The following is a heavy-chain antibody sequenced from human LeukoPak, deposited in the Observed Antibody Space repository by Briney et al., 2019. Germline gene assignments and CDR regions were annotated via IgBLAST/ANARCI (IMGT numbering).Heavy chain of an antibody. CDR3: GGAVAGTSYDSSGYPVY. Sequence: SETLSLTCTVSGGSISSSRYYWGWIRQPPGKGLEWIGSIYYSGSTNYNPSLKSRVTISVDTSKNQFSLKLSSVTAADTAVYYCGGAVAGTSYDSSGYPVYWGQGTLVTVSS. J-gene: IGHJ4*02. CDR1: GGSISSSRYY. V-gene: IGHV4-39*07. CDR2: IYYSGST. D-gene: IGHD3-22*01.